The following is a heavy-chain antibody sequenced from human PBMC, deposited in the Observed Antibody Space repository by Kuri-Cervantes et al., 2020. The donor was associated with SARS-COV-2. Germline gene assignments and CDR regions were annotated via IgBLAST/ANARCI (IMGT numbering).Heavy chain of an antibody. CDR2: IIPILGIA. J-gene: IGHJ6*02. D-gene: IGHD3-10*01. V-gene: IGHV1-69*04. CDR3: ARSANYGSGSYYMSYGMDV. Sequence: SVKVSCKASGGTFSSYAISWVRQAPGQGLEWMGSIIPILGIANYAQKFQGRVTITADKSTSTAYMELSSLRSEDTAVYYCARSANYGSGSYYMSYGMDVWGQGTTVTVSS. CDR1: GGTFSSYA.